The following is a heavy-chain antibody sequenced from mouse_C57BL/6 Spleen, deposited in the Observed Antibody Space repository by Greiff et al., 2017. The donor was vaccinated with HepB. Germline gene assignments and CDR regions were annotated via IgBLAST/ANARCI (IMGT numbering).Heavy chain of an antibody. CDR3: VRRSRNGVAY. J-gene: IGHJ4*01. Sequence: QVQLQQPGAELVKPGASVKLSCKASGYTFTSYWMHWVKQRPGQGLEWIGNIHPSNGGTNYNQKFKCKATLTVDKSSSTAYMQLSSLTSEGSAVYYCVRRSRNGVAYWGQGTPVTVSS. CDR1: GYTFTSYW. V-gene: IGHV1-74*01. CDR2: IHPSNGGT.